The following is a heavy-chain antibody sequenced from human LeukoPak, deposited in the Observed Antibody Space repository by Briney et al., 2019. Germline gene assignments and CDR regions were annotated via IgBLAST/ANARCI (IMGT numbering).Heavy chain of an antibody. Sequence: GASVKVSCKASGYTFTGYYMHWVRQASGQGLEWMGWINPNSGGTNHAQKFQGRVTMTRDTSISTAYMELSRLRSDDTAVYYCARVWGVSYGGTPGLIGYWGQGTLVTVSS. CDR3: ARVWGVSYGGTPGLIGY. J-gene: IGHJ4*02. CDR1: GYTFTGYY. CDR2: INPNSGGT. D-gene: IGHD4-23*01. V-gene: IGHV1-2*02.